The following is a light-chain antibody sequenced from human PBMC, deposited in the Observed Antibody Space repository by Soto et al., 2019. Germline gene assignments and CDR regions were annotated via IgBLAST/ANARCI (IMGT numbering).Light chain of an antibody. Sequence: DIQMTQSPSTLSASVGDRVTITCRASQRISSWLAWYQQKPGKAPKLLIYKASSLEIGVPLRFSGSGSGTAFTLTISSLQPDDFATYYCQQYNSYPFTFGPGTKVDIK. CDR3: QQYNSYPFT. V-gene: IGKV1-5*03. CDR1: QRISSW. J-gene: IGKJ3*01. CDR2: KAS.